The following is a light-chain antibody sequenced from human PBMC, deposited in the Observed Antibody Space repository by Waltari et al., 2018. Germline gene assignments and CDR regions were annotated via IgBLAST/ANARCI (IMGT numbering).Light chain of an antibody. V-gene: IGKV3-15*01. J-gene: IGKJ2*02. CDR3: QQYNTWPPST. CDR1: QSISDN. CDR2: RAS. Sequence: EIVMTQSPAALSVSPGERATVSCRASQSISDNLAWYQHKTGQPPRLLISRASTRATGVPARFSGSGSGTEFTLTISSLQSEDSAIYFCQQYNTWPPSTFGQGTKLEIK.